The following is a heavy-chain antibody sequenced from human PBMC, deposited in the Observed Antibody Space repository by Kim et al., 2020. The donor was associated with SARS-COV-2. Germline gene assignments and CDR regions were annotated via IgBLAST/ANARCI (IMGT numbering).Heavy chain of an antibody. CDR2: IWYDGSNK. Sequence: GGSLRLSCAASGFTFSSYGMHWVRQAPGKGLEWVAVIWYDGSNKYYADSVKGRFTISRDNSKNTLYLQMNSLKAEDTAVYYCAKDRVGGYSYGDYWGQGTLVTVSS. CDR1: GFTFSSYG. CDR3: AKDRVGGYSYGDY. D-gene: IGHD5-18*01. V-gene: IGHV3-33*06. J-gene: IGHJ4*02.